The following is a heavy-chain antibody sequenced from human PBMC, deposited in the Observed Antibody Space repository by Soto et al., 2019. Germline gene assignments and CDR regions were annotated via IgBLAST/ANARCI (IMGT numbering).Heavy chain of an antibody. CDR3: AKFKTRLIVATILDAFDI. J-gene: IGHJ3*02. D-gene: IGHD5-12*01. CDR2: ISWNSGSI. Sequence: EVQLVESGGGLVQPGRSLRLSCAASGFTFDDYAMHWVRQAPGKGLEWVSGISWNSGSIGYADSVKGRFTISRDNAKNSLYLQMNSLRTEDTALYYCAKFKTRLIVATILDAFDIWGQGTMVTVSS. CDR1: GFTFDDYA. V-gene: IGHV3-9*01.